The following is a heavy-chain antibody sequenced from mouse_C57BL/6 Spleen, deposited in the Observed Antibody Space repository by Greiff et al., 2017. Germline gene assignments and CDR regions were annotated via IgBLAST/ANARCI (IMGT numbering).Heavy chain of an antibody. CDR1: GFNLKDDY. CDR2: LDPENGDT. D-gene: IGHD2-12*01. V-gene: IGHV14-4*01. CDR3: TFYDWFAY. J-gene: IGHJ3*01. Sequence: QLQQSGAELVRPGASVKLSCTASGFNLKDDYMHWVKQRPEQGLEWIGWLDPENGDTEYASKFQGKATIPADTSSNPAYLPLSSLTSEDTAVYYCTFYDWFAYWGQGTLVTVSA.